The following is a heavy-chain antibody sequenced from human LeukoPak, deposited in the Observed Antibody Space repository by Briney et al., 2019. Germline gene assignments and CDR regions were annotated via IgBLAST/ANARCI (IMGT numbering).Heavy chain of an antibody. CDR3: ARVSRYYDSSGYVYYYYMDV. CDR2: IYYSGST. J-gene: IGHJ6*03. D-gene: IGHD3-22*01. Sequence: SETLSLTCTVSGGSISSYYWSWIRQPPGKGLEWIGYIYYSGSTNYNPSLKSRVTISVDTSKNQFSLKLSSVTAADTAVYYCARVSRYYDSSGYVYYYYMDVWGKGTTVTISS. V-gene: IGHV4-59*01. CDR1: GGSISSYY.